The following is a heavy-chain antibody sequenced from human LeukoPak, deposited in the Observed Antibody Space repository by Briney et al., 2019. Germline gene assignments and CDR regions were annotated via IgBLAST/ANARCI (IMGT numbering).Heavy chain of an antibody. D-gene: IGHD6-13*01. CDR1: GGTFSSYA. J-gene: IGHJ6*02. CDR3: ARDGGSSWSRLGFRPNYYYYYGMAV. CDR2: IIPIFGTA. Sequence: ASVKVSCKASGGTFSSYAISWVRQAPGQGLEWMGGIIPIFGTANYAQKSQGRVTITADESTSTAYMELSSLRSEGTAVYYCARDGGSSWSRLGFRPNYYYYYGMAVWGQGTTVTVSS. V-gene: IGHV1-69*13.